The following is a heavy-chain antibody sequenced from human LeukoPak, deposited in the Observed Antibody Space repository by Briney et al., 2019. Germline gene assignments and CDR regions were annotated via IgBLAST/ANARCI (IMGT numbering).Heavy chain of an antibody. Sequence: GGSLRLSCAASGFTFTNYGMNWVRQAPGKGLERVSSISSSSSYIYYADSVKGRFTISRDNAKNSLYLQMNSLRAEDTAVYYCARGKTGYSNSWYFGLGYWGQGTLVTVSS. CDR1: GFTFTNYG. J-gene: IGHJ4*02. V-gene: IGHV3-21*01. CDR3: ARGKTGYSNSWYFGLGY. D-gene: IGHD6-13*01. CDR2: ISSSSSYI.